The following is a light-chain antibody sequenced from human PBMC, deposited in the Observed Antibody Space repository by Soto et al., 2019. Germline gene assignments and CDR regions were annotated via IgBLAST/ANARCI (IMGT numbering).Light chain of an antibody. CDR1: SSDIGGYNY. J-gene: IGLJ2*01. V-gene: IGLV2-14*01. CDR2: EVS. Sequence: QSALTQPASVSGSPGQSITISCTGTSSDIGGYNYVSWYQQHPGKAPKLIIYEVSNRPSGVSNRFSGSKSGNTASLTISGLQAEDEAEYFCSSYRYTGTVFGGGTKLTVL. CDR3: SSYRYTGTV.